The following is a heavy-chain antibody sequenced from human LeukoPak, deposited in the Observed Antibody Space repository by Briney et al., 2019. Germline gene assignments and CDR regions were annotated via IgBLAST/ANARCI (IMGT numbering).Heavy chain of an antibody. V-gene: IGHV4-38-2*02. CDR1: GGSISSYY. Sequence: PSETLSLTCTVSGGSISSYYWSWLRQPPGKGLEWVGSIYHSGSTYYNPSLKSRVIISVDTSKNQLSLKLSSVTAADTAVYYCARVPGPNWFDPWGEGTLVTVSS. CDR3: ARVPGPNWFDP. CDR2: IYHSGST. J-gene: IGHJ5*02.